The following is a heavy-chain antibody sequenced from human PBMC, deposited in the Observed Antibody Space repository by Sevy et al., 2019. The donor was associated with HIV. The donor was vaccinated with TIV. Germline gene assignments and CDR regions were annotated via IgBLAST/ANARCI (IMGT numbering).Heavy chain of an antibody. CDR3: ARERLDVLYDFWSGYPAGYFDY. V-gene: IGHV1-2*02. J-gene: IGHJ4*02. D-gene: IGHD3-3*01. CDR2: INPNSGGT. Sequence: ASVKVSCKASGYTFTGYYMHWVRQAPGQGLEWMGWINPNSGGTNYAQKFQGRVTMTRDTSISTAYMELSRLRSDDTAVYYCARERLDVLYDFWSGYPAGYFDYWGQGTLVTVSS. CDR1: GYTFTGYY.